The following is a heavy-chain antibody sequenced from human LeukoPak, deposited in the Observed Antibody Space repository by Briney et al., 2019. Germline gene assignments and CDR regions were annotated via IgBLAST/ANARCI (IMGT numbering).Heavy chain of an antibody. CDR1: GDSISSYS. V-gene: IGHV4-59*01. CDR2: IYYSGST. Sequence: PSETLSLTCTVSGDSISSYSWNWIRQPPGRGLEWIGYIYYSGSTDYNPSLKSRVTISVDTSKNQFSLRLSSVTAADTAVYYCARGTPLSYSSGWFFDYWGQGTLVTVSS. J-gene: IGHJ4*02. D-gene: IGHD6-19*01. CDR3: ARGTPLSYSSGWFFDY.